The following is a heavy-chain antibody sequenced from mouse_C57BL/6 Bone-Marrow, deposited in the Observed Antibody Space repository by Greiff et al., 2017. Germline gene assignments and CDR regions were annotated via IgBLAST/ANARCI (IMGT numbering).Heavy chain of an antibody. D-gene: IGHD4-1*01. J-gene: IGHJ2*01. CDR2: ISSGGSYT. CDR3: AKNWDGY. V-gene: IGHV5-6*01. Sequence: EVKLVESGGDLVKPGGSLKLSCAASGFTFSSYGMSWVRQTPDKRLEWVATISSGGSYTYYPASVKGRFTISRDNAKNTLYLQMSRLKSEDTAMYYCAKNWDGYWGQSTTLTVAS. CDR1: GFTFSSYG.